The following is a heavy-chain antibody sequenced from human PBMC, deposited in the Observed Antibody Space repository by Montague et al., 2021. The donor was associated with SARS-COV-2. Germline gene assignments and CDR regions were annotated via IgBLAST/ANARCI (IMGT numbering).Heavy chain of an antibody. V-gene: IGHV3-23*03. CDR2: IYSGGSST. Sequence: SLRLSCAASGFTSSSYAMSWVRQATGKGLEWVSVIYSGGSSTYYADSVKGRFTISRDNSKTTLYLQMNSRRAEDTAVYYCAKDPHYDLWSGYYFDYWGQGTLVPVSS. CDR1: GFTSSSYA. CDR3: AKDPHYDLWSGYYFDY. J-gene: IGHJ4*02. D-gene: IGHD3-3*01.